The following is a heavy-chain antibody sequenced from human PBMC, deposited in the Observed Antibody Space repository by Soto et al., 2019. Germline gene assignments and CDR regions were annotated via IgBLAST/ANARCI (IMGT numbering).Heavy chain of an antibody. V-gene: IGHV4-4*02. CDR1: SGSISSTNW. CDR2: IYHSGST. Sequence: QVHLQESGPGLVEPSGTLSLTCSVSSGSISSTNWWSWVRQPPGKGLEWIGEIYHSGSTNYNPSLQSRVTISIDKSNNQFSLKLNSVTAADTALYYCATYGRENFKYWGQGSLVTVSS. D-gene: IGHD1-26*01. J-gene: IGHJ4*02. CDR3: ATYGRENFKY.